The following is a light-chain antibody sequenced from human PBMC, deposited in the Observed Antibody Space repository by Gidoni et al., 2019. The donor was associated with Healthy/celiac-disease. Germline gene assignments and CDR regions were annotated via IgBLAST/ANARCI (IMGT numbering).Light chain of an antibody. J-gene: IGKJ4*01. Sequence: ILMIQSPSSLSASVGDRVTITCQASQDISNYLNWYQQKPGKAPKLLIYDASNLETGVPSRFSGSGSGTDFTFTISSLQPEDIATYYCQQYDNLPLAFGGGTKVEIK. CDR1: QDISNY. CDR3: QQYDNLPLA. CDR2: DAS. V-gene: IGKV1-33*01.